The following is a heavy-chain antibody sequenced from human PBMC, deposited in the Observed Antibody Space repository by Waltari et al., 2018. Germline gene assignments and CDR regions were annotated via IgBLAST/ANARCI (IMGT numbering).Heavy chain of an antibody. J-gene: IGHJ6*03. CDR2: IYTSGST. CDR1: GGSISSYY. D-gene: IGHD4-17*01. V-gene: IGHV4-4*07. Sequence: QVQLQESGPGLVKPSETLSLTCTVSGGSISSYYWSWIRQPAGKGLEWIGRIYTSGSTNYNPSLKSRVTMSVDTSKNQFSLKLSSVTAADTAVYYCARDGSTVTSYYYYYYMDVWGKGTTVTVSS. CDR3: ARDGSTVTSYYYYYYMDV.